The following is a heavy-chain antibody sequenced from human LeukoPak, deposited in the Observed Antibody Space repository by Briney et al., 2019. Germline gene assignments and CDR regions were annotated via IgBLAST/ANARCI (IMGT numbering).Heavy chain of an antibody. D-gene: IGHD3-3*01. J-gene: IGHJ4*02. V-gene: IGHV4-59*01. CDR1: GGSISSYY. CDR2: IYYSGST. Sequence: SETLSLTCTVSGGSISSYYWSWIRQPPGKGLEWIGYIYYSGSTNYNPSLKNRVTISVDTSRNQFFLKLNSVTAADTAVYYCARGDGYYTDIDYWGQGALVAVSS. CDR3: ARGDGYYTDIDY.